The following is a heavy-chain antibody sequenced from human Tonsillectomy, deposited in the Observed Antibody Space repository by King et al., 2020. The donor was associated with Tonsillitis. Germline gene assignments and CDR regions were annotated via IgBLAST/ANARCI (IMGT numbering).Heavy chain of an antibody. J-gene: IGHJ6*03. CDR1: GFTFSNAW. D-gene: IGHD4-17*01. V-gene: IGHV3-15*01. CDR3: TSHYEIYYYYYMDV. Sequence: VQLVESGGGLVKPGGSLRLSCAASGFTFSNAWMSWVRQAPGKGLEWVGRIKSKTDGGTTDYAAPVKGRITISRDDSKNTLYLQMNSLKTEDTAVYYCTSHYEIYYYYYMDVWGNGTTVTVSS. CDR2: IKSKTDGGTT.